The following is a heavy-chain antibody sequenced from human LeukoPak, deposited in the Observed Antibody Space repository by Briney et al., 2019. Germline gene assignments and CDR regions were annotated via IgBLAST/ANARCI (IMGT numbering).Heavy chain of an antibody. CDR1: GYTLTELS. J-gene: IGHJ4*02. V-gene: IGHV1-24*01. CDR2: FDPEDGET. Sequence: PGASVKVSCKVSGYTLTELSMHWVRQAPGKGLEWMGGFDPEDGETIYAQKFQGRVTMTEDTSTDTAYMELSSLRSEDTAVYYCATHLHQPDIVVVPAAMPFDYWGQGTLVTVSS. D-gene: IGHD2-2*01. CDR3: ATHLHQPDIVVVPAAMPFDY.